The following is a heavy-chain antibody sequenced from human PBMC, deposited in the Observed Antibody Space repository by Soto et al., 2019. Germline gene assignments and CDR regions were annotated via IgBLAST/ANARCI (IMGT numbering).Heavy chain of an antibody. CDR1: GFTFNTYG. D-gene: IGHD2-2*02. CDR3: AKSPNLYSSSPSCYKLHFAF. CDR2: IPYDGSDK. Sequence: GGSLRLSCAASGFTFNTYGMHWVRQAPGKGLEWVAVIPYDGSDKYYADSVKGRFIISRDNSMNTLDLQMNSLSAEDPSIYFFAKSPNLYSSSPSCYKLHFAFWGQGARVTVSS. J-gene: IGHJ4*02. V-gene: IGHV3-30*18.